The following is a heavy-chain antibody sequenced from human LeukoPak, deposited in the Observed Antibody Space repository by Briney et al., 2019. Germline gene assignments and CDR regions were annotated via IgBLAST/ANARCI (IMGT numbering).Heavy chain of an antibody. J-gene: IGHJ5*02. CDR3: ARVASRIAAAGRNWFDP. D-gene: IGHD6-13*01. CDR2: INPSGGST. Sequence: ASVKVSCKASGYTFTSYYMHWVRQAPGQGLEWMGIINPSGGSTSYAQKFQGRVTMTRDTSTSTVYMELSSLRSEDTAVYYCARVASRIAAAGRNWFDPWGQRTLVTVSS. V-gene: IGHV1-46*01. CDR1: GYTFTSYY.